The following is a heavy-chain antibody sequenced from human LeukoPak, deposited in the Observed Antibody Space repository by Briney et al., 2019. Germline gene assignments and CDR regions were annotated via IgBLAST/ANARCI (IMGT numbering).Heavy chain of an antibody. CDR2: INHSGST. CDR3: ASLVGYGSTITNWFDP. J-gene: IGHJ5*02. Sequence: SETLSLTCAVYGGSFSGYYWSWIRQPPGKGLEWIGEINHSGSTNYNPSLKSRVTISVDTSKNQFSLKLSFVTAADTAVYYCASLVGYGSTITNWFDPWGQGTLVTVSS. V-gene: IGHV4-34*01. CDR1: GGSFSGYY. D-gene: IGHD2-8*02.